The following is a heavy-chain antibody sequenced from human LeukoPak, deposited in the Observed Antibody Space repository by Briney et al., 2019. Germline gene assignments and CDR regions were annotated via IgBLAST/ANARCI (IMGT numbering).Heavy chain of an antibody. CDR2: INPNSGDT. CDR1: GYTFTAYY. V-gene: IGHV1-2*06. Sequence: ASVKVSCKASGYTFTAYYIHWVRQAPGQGLEWMGRINPNSGDTNYAQKFQGRVTVTRDTSINTAYMELSRLRSDDTAVYYCARVSSPLQYNWFDPWGQGTLVAVSS. CDR3: ARVSSPLQYNWFDP. D-gene: IGHD1-14*01. J-gene: IGHJ5*02.